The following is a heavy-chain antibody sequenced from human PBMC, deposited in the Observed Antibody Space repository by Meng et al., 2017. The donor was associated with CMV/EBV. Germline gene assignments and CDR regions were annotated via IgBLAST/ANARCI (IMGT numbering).Heavy chain of an antibody. V-gene: IGHV3-7*01. D-gene: IGHD2-2*01. CDR3: AINAYVVVPAATDYFDY. Sequence: GESLKISCTVPGVTFSSYWMSWVRQAPGRGLEWVANIERDGNEMYYADSVKGRFTISRDNAKNSVYLQMNSLRPEDTAIYYCAINAYVVVPAATDYFDYWGQGTLVTVSS. CDR2: IERDGNEM. CDR1: GVTFSSYW. J-gene: IGHJ4*02.